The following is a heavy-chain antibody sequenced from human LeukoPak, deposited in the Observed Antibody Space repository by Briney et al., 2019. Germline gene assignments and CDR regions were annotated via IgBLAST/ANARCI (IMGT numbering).Heavy chain of an antibody. J-gene: IGHJ5*02. V-gene: IGHV4-59*01. CDR2: IYYSGST. CDR3: ARVGSSYYDFSLFDP. D-gene: IGHD3-3*01. CDR1: GGSLSTDY. Sequence: PSETLSLTCTVSGGSLSTDYWSWIRQPPGKGLEWIGYIYYSGSTRYNPSLKSRVTISVDTSKNQVSLKLSSVTAADTAVYYCARVGSSYYDFSLFDPWGQGTLVTVSS.